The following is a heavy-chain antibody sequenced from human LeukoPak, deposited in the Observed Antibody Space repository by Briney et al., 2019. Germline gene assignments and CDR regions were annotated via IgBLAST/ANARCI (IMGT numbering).Heavy chain of an antibody. D-gene: IGHD2-21*02. CDR2: INTKTGNP. V-gene: IGHV7-4-1*02. Sequence: ASVKVSCKASGYTFSNYDMNWVRQAPGQGLEWMGWINTKTGNPTYAQGFTGRFVFSLDTPVSTTYLQISSLKADDTAVYYCARDQRYCGGDCYDAFDIWGQGTMVTVSS. CDR1: GYTFSNYD. CDR3: ARDQRYCGGDCYDAFDI. J-gene: IGHJ3*02.